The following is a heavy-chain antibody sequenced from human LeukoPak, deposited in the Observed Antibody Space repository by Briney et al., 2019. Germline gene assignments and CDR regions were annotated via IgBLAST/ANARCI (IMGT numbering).Heavy chain of an antibody. Sequence: GGSLRLSCTASGFTFSSYAMNWVRQAPGKGLEWVSGIGAGGTFTYYADSVKGRFTIFRDNSRNTLYLQMNSLRAADTAVYYCAKDLDYTTSGYYFDYWGQGTLVTVSS. D-gene: IGHD4-11*01. J-gene: IGHJ4*02. CDR1: GFTFSSYA. V-gene: IGHV3-23*01. CDR2: IGAGGTFT. CDR3: AKDLDYTTSGYYFDY.